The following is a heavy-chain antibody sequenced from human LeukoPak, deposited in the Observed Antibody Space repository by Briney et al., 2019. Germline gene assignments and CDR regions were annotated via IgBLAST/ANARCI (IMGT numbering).Heavy chain of an antibody. CDR2: INPDGSTT. CDR3: ARDGYFGSDSVTGAGALGDYYMDV. CDR1: GFTFSNYW. D-gene: IGHD3-9*01. Sequence: GGSLRLSCAASGFTFSNYWMHWVRQDPGKGLVWVSFINPDGSTTNYADSVKGRFTISRDNSKNTLYLQMNSLRAEDTALYYCARDGYFGSDSVTGAGALGDYYMDVWGKGTTVTVSS. J-gene: IGHJ6*03. V-gene: IGHV3-74*01.